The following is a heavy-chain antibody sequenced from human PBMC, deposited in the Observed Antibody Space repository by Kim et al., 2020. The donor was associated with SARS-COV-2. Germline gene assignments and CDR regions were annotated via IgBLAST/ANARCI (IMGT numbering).Heavy chain of an antibody. CDR3: ARVNYQDEDA. CDR2: ISSSSSYT. Sequence: GGSLRLSCAASGFTFSSYSMNWVRQAPGKGPEWVASISSSSSYTYYADSVKGRFTISRDNAKNSLHLQMNSLRAEDTAVYYGARVNYQDEDACVQGSAVT. J-gene: IGHJ6*02. V-gene: IGHV3-21*01. D-gene: IGHD2-2*01. CDR1: GFTFSSYS.